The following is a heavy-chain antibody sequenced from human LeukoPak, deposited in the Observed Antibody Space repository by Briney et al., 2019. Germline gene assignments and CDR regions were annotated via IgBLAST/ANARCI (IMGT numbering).Heavy chain of an antibody. J-gene: IGHJ4*02. Sequence: KASETLSHTRSVSGVCISSSEWWIWVRQPPGQGLEWIGEIHRDGRTRYNPSLQTRVTMSIDYSKNQISLEVTSVTAADTAIYYCGKTDIYFNPVDYWGPVSLVTVSS. CDR3: GKTDIYFNPVDY. D-gene: IGHD3-9*01. CDR2: IHRDGRT. CDR1: GVCISSSEW. V-gene: IGHV4-4*02.